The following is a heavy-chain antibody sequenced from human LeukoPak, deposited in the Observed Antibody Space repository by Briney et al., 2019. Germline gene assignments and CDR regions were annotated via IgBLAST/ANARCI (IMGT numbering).Heavy chain of an antibody. Sequence: ASAKVSCKASGYTFTGYYMHWVRQAPGQGLEWMGWINPNSGGTNYAQKFQGRVTLTRDTSIRTAYMELSRLTSDDTAVYYCARGGIWFGELWDWYFDLWGRGTLVTVSS. CDR2: INPNSGGT. D-gene: IGHD3-10*01. V-gene: IGHV1-2*02. J-gene: IGHJ2*01. CDR1: GYTFTGYY. CDR3: ARGGIWFGELWDWYFDL.